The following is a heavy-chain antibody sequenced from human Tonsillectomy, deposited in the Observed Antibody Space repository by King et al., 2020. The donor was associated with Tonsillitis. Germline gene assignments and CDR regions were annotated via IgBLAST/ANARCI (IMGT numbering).Heavy chain of an antibody. Sequence: VQLVESGGGLVQPGRSLRLSCAASGFTFDDYAMYWVRQGPGKGLEWVSGISWNGASIGYADSVKGRFTISRDNAKNSLYLQMNSLRAEDTALYYCAKGPTYYYGSGSYWGGDYWGQGTLVTVSS. CDR2: ISWNGASI. V-gene: IGHV3-9*01. CDR1: GFTFDDYA. J-gene: IGHJ4*02. D-gene: IGHD3-10*01. CDR3: AKGPTYYYGSGSYWGGDY.